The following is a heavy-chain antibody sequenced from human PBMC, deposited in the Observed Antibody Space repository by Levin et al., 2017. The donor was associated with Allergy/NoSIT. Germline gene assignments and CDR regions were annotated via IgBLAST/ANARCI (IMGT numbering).Heavy chain of an antibody. CDR2: ISGGGSGT. J-gene: IGHJ5*02. CDR1: GFTFSTYA. CDR3: AKSPTRTSGSGSYQFDP. V-gene: IGHV3-23*01. Sequence: LSLTCAASGFTFSTYAMSWVRQAPGKGLEWVSAISGGGSGTFYADSVKGRLTISRDNSRNTLYLQMKGLRAEDTAIYYCAKSPTRTSGSGSYQFDPWGQGTLVTVSS. D-gene: IGHD3-10*01.